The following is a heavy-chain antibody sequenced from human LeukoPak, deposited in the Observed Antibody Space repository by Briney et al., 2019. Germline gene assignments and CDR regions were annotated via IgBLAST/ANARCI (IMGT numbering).Heavy chain of an antibody. D-gene: IGHD5-18*01. Sequence: SETLSLTCTVSGGSISNYYWSWIRQPPGKGLEWIGSIYYSGSTYYNPSLKSRVTISVDTSKNQFSLKLNSVTAADTAVYYCARRTDTRGYRRFDYWGQGTLVTVSS. V-gene: IGHV4-39*07. CDR1: GGSISNYY. CDR2: IYYSGST. J-gene: IGHJ4*02. CDR3: ARRTDTRGYRRFDY.